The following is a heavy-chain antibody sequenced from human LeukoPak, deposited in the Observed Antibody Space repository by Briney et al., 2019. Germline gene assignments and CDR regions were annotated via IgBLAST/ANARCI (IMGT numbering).Heavy chain of an antibody. V-gene: IGHV3-23*01. CDR2: ISGSGGST. Sequence: GGSLRLSCAASGFTFSSYGMSWVRQAPGKGLEWVSAISGSGGSTYYADSVKGRFTISRDNSKNTLYLQMNSLRAEDTAVYYCATLLRYFDWLSPLYFDYWGQGTLVTVSS. CDR1: GFTFSSYG. J-gene: IGHJ4*02. D-gene: IGHD3-9*01. CDR3: ATLLRYFDWLSPLYFDY.